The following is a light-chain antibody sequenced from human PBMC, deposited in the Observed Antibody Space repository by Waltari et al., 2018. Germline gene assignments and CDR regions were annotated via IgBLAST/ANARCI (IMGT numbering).Light chain of an antibody. CDR2: ANS. Sequence: QSVLTQPPSVSGAPGQRVTISCTGSSSNIGAGHDVHWYQHLPGTAPKLLIYANSNRPSGVPDRFSGSESGTSASLAITGLQAEGEADYYCQSYDSSLSGYVFGTGTTVTVL. J-gene: IGLJ1*01. CDR1: SSNIGAGHD. CDR3: QSYDSSLSGYV. V-gene: IGLV1-40*01.